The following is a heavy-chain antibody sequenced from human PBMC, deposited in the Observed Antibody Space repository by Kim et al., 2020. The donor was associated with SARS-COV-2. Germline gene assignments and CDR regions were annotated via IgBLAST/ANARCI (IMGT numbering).Heavy chain of an antibody. CDR3: ARDEGQLELRPYYYGMDV. V-gene: IGHV3-30*07. J-gene: IGHJ6*02. D-gene: IGHD1-7*01. Sequence: GRFTISRDNSKNTLYLQMNSLRAEDTAVYYCARDEGQLELRPYYYGMDVWGQGTTVTVSS.